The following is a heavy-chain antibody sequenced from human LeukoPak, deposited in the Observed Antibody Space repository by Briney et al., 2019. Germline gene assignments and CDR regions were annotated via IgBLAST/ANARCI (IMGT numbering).Heavy chain of an antibody. CDR3: ARASHDYGDYSHFDY. Sequence: PSETLSLTCAVYGGSFSGYYWSWIRQPPGKGLEWIGEINHSGSTNYNPSLKTRVTISVDKSKNQFSLKLSSVTAADTAVYYCARASHDYGDYSHFDYWGQGTLVTVSS. V-gene: IGHV4-34*01. CDR1: GGSFSGYY. D-gene: IGHD4-17*01. CDR2: INHSGST. J-gene: IGHJ4*02.